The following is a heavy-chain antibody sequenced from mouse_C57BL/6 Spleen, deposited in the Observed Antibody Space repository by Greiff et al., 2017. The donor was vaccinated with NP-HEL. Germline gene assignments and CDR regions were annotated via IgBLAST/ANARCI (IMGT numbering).Heavy chain of an antibody. CDR3: TGGNDYEFAY. Sequence: EVKVEESGGGLVQPGGSMKLSCVASGFTFSNYWMNWVRQSPEKGLEWVAQIRLKSDNYATHYAESVKGRFTISRDDSKSSVYLQMNNLRAEDTGIYYCTGGNDYEFAYWGQGTLVTVSA. J-gene: IGHJ3*01. CDR1: GFTFSNYW. V-gene: IGHV6-3*01. D-gene: IGHD2-4*01. CDR2: IRLKSDNYAT.